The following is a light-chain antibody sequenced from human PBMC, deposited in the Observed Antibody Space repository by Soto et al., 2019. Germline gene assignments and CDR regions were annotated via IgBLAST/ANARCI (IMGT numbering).Light chain of an antibody. J-gene: IGLJ2*01. V-gene: IGLV4-69*01. CDR2: LNSDGSH. CDR3: VLYMGSGIVV. Sequence: VLTQSPSASASLGASVNLTCTLSSGHSGFAIAWHQQLPEKGPRFLMTLNSDGSHNKGDGIPDRFSGSILGNKAALTITGAQADDESDYYCVLYMGSGIVVFGGGTKLTVL. CDR1: SGHSGFA.